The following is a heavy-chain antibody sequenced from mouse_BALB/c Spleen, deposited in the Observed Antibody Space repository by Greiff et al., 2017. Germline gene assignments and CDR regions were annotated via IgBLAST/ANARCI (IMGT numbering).Heavy chain of an antibody. Sequence: EVKLVESGGDLVKPGGSLKLSCAASGFTFSSYGMSWVRQTPDKRLEWVATISSGGSYTYYPDSVKGRFTISRDNAKNTLYLQMSSLKSEDTAMYYCASDGYYHAMDYWGQGTSVTVSS. CDR3: ASDGYYHAMDY. CDR1: GFTFSSYG. J-gene: IGHJ4*01. V-gene: IGHV5-6*01. CDR2: ISSGGSYT. D-gene: IGHD2-3*01.